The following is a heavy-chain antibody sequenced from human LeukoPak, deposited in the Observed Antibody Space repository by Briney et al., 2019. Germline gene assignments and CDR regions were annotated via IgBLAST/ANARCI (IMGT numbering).Heavy chain of an antibody. J-gene: IGHJ5*02. Sequence: PSQTLSLTCTVSGVSISSDNYQWGWFRQPPGKGLEWIGYINYSGSTYYNPSPKSRVTIPVDTSKNHFSLRLSSVTAADTAVYYCARYGSGSTWLDPWGQGTLVTVPS. CDR3: ARYGSGSTWLDP. CDR2: INYSGST. V-gene: IGHV4-30-4*01. D-gene: IGHD3-10*01. CDR1: GVSISSDNYQ.